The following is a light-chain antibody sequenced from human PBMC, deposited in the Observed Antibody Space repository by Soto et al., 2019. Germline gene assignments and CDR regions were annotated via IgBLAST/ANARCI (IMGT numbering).Light chain of an antibody. CDR3: QHHNDWPPT. Sequence: EIVLTQSPGTLSLSPGEIATLSFSASQSVSSNLAWYQQKPGQAPRLLIYGASTRATGIPARFSGSGSGTEFTLTISSLQSEDFAVYFCQHHNDWPPTFGPGTKVDIK. CDR2: GAS. J-gene: IGKJ3*01. CDR1: QSVSSN. V-gene: IGKV3-15*01.